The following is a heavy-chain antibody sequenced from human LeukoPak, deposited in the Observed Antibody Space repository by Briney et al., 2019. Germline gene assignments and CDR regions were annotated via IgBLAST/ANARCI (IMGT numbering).Heavy chain of an antibody. J-gene: IGHJ4*02. CDR3: AKDGVWQSYYFDY. D-gene: IGHD3-10*01. CDR2: ISDSGGNT. V-gene: IGHV3-23*01. CDR1: GFTFSSYA. Sequence: GGSLRLSCAASGFTFSSYAMSWVRQAPGKGLEGVSSISDSGGNTYYADSVKGLFTISRDNSKNTLFLQMNSLRAEDTAVYYCAKDGVWQSYYFDYWGRGTLVTVSS.